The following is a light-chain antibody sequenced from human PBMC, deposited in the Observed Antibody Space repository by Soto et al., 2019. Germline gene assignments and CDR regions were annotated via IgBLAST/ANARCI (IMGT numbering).Light chain of an antibody. Sequence: EIVMTQSPATLSVSPGERATLSCRASQSVSSYLAWYQQKPGQAPRLLIYDASNRATGIPARFSGSGSGTDFTLTISSLEPEDFAFYYCQQRSNWPLTFGGGTKVDIK. CDR3: QQRSNWPLT. CDR2: DAS. V-gene: IGKV3-11*01. J-gene: IGKJ4*01. CDR1: QSVSSY.